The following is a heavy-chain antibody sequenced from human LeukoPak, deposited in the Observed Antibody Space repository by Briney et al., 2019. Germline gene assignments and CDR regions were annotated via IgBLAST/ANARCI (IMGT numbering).Heavy chain of an antibody. D-gene: IGHD3-9*01. CDR3: AKDYDILTGYLPYYYYGKDV. Sequence: GGSLRLSCAASGFTFDDYAMHWVRQAPGKGLEWVSLISGDGGSTYYADSVKGRFTISRDNSKNSLYLQMNSLRTEDTALYYCAKDYDILTGYLPYYYYGKDVWGQGTTVTVSS. V-gene: IGHV3-43*02. J-gene: IGHJ6*02. CDR2: ISGDGGST. CDR1: GFTFDDYA.